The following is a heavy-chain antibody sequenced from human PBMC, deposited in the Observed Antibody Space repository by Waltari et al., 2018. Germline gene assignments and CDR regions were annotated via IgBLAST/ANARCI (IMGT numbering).Heavy chain of an antibody. V-gene: IGHV4-59*11. CDR1: GGSISSHY. J-gene: IGHJ4*02. CDR3: ARQGGARRAGYYFDY. D-gene: IGHD1-26*01. Sequence: QVQLQESGPGLVKPSETLSLTCTVSGGSISSHYWSWIRQPPGKGLEWIGYIYYRGSTNYNPSLKSRVTISVDTSKNQFSLKLSSVTAADTAVYYCARQGGARRAGYYFDYWGQGTLVTVSS. CDR2: IYYRGST.